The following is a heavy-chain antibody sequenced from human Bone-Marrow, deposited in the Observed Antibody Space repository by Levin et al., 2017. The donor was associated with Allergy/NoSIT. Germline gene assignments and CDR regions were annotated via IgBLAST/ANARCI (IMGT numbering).Heavy chain of an antibody. J-gene: IGHJ4*02. D-gene: IGHD1-26*01. CDR2: IFHTGRT. CDR3: ARSGNTEGLDY. Sequence: SETLSLTCTVSGYSISSGYYWGWIRQPPGKGLECIGSIFHTGRTYYSPSLKSRVTMSVDTSKNQFSLKLTSVTAADTAVYYCARSGNTEGLDYWGQGTLVTVSS. V-gene: IGHV4-38-2*02. CDR1: GYSISSGYY.